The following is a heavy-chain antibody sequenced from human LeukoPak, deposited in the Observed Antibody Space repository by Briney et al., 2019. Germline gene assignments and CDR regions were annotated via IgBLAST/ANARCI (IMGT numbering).Heavy chain of an antibody. CDR1: GGTFSSYA. CDR3: AREEGDYWHY. CDR2: IIPTFGTA. J-gene: IGHJ4*02. V-gene: IGHV1-69*05. D-gene: IGHD4-17*01. Sequence: EASVKVSCKASGGTFSSYAISWVRQAPGQGLEWMGGIIPTFGTANYAQKFQGRVTITTDESTSTAYMELSSLRSEDTAVYYCAREEGDYWHYWGQGTLVTVSS.